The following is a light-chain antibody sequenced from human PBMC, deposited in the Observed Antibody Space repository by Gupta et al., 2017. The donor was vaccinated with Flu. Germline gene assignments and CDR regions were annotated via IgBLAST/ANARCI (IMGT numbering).Light chain of an antibody. Sequence: MNISCNGIVNYIGWYKYVCWYQQYAGRASNMFIFDVRIRFSGISDRFSGSKYVNTAALTTSGLQAEDEADYYCISYAATGAIELFGGGTKVTVL. J-gene: IGLJ2*01. CDR2: DVR. CDR1: VNYIGWYKY. CDR3: ISYAATGAIEL. V-gene: IGLV2-14*03.